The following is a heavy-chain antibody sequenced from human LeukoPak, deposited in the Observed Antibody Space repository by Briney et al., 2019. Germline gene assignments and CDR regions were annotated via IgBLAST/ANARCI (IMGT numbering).Heavy chain of an antibody. CDR1: GYNFANYW. CDR3: ARRTVIRGIPSPDFNY. CDR2: IYPDDSDT. V-gene: IGHV5-51*01. D-gene: IGHD3-10*01. Sequence: GDSLKISCKTSGYNFANYWIGWVRQMPGKGLEWMGVIYPDDSDTKYSPSFQGQATISADRSINTAYLQWSSLKASDTAIYYCARRTVIRGIPSPDFNYWGQGTLVTVSS. J-gene: IGHJ4*02.